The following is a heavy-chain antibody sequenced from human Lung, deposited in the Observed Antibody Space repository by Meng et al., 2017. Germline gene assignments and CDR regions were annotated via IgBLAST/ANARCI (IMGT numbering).Heavy chain of an antibody. V-gene: IGHV4-34*01. CDR1: GGSFSDYY. CDR3: ARGPTTMAHDFDY. Sequence: QVREQQGGAGLLKPSETLSLTCVVSGGSFSDYYWSWIRQPPGKGLEWIGEINHSGSTNYNPSLESRATISVDTSQNNLSLKLSSVTAADSAVYYCARGPTTMAHDFDYWGQGTLVTVSS. CDR2: INHSGST. J-gene: IGHJ4*02. D-gene: IGHD4-11*01.